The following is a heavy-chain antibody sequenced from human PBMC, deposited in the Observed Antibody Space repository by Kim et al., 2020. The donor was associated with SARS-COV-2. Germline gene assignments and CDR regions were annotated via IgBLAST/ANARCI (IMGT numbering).Heavy chain of an antibody. CDR1: GFTFSSYS. J-gene: IGHJ4*02. D-gene: IGHD3-22*01. CDR3: ARDLSPYYYDSSGYY. Sequence: GGSLRLSCAASGFTFSSYSMNWVRQAPGKGLEWVSSISSSSSYIYYADSVKGRFTISRDNAKNSLYLQMNSLRAEDTAVYYCARDLSPYYYDSSGYYWGQGTLVTVSS. CDR2: ISSSSSYI. V-gene: IGHV3-21*01.